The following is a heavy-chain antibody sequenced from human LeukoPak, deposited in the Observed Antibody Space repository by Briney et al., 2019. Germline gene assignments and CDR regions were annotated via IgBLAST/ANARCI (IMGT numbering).Heavy chain of an antibody. Sequence: GASVKVSCKASRGTFSSYAISWVRQMPGKGLEWMGIIYPGDSDTRYSPSFQGQVTISADKSISTAYLQWSSLKASDTAMYYCARVVGERYYFDYWGQGTLVTVSS. D-gene: IGHD1-1*01. CDR2: IYPGDSDT. V-gene: IGHV5-51*01. CDR1: RGTFSSYA. CDR3: ARVVGERYYFDY. J-gene: IGHJ4*02.